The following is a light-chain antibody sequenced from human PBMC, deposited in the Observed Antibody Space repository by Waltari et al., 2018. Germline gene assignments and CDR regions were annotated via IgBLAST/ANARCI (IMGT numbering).Light chain of an antibody. J-gene: IGKJ4*01. CDR3: QQYYSTPLT. V-gene: IGKV4-1*01. CDR2: WAS. Sequence: DIVMTQSPDSLAVSLGERATINCKSRQSVLYSSNNMNFLAGYQQKPGQPPKLLIYWASTRESGVPDRFSGSGSGTDFTLTISSLQAEDVAVYYCQQYYSTPLTFGGGTKVEIK. CDR1: QSVLYSSNNMNF.